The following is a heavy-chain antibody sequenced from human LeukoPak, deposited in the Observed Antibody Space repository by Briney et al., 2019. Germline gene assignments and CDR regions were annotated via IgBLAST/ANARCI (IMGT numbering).Heavy chain of an antibody. CDR3: ARVRAGIAAAQTQLDY. V-gene: IGHV4-4*07. CDR2: IDASGST. J-gene: IGHJ4*02. Sequence: SETLSLTCTVSGASVSSYYWIWIRQPAGRGLEWIGRIDASGSTNYNPSLKSRVTMSVDRSKNQFSLKLSSVTAADTAVYYCARVRAGIAAAQTQLDYWGQGTLVTVSS. D-gene: IGHD6-13*01. CDR1: GASVSSYY.